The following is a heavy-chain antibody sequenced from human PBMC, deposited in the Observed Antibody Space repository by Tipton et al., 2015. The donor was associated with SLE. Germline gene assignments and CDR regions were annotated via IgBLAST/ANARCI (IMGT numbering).Heavy chain of an antibody. J-gene: IGHJ6*03. V-gene: IGHV4-4*02. CDR3: ARGRRSRYYYYYYMDV. Sequence: TLSLTCAVSGASITGLNWWSWVRQPPGRGLEWIGEISHAGDTNYNPSLMSRVAISLDTSKNQLSLRLTSVTAADTAVYYCARGRRSRYYYYYYMDVWGKGTTVTVSS. D-gene: IGHD6-13*01. CDR1: GASITGLNW. CDR2: ISHAGDT.